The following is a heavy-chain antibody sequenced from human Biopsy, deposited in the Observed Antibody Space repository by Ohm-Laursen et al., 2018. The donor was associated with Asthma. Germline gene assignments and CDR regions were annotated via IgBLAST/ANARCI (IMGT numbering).Heavy chain of an antibody. CDR3: ARITSANYYYGMDV. CDR1: GYTFTDYG. J-gene: IGHJ6*02. Sequence: ASVKVSCKASGYTFTDYGIAWVRQAPGLGLEWMGGISPIFGSSTYAQKFQGRVTISADIFTKTAYLEVSSLRSDDTAVYYCARITSANYYYGMDVWGQGTTVTVSS. CDR2: ISPIFGSS. V-gene: IGHV1-69*06. D-gene: IGHD1-20*01.